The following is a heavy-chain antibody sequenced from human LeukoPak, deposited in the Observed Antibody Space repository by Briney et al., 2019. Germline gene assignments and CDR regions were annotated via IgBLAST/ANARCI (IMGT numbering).Heavy chain of an antibody. CDR1: GFTFSSYA. CDR2: ISYDGSNK. Sequence: GGSLRLSCAASGFTFSSYAMHWVRQAPGKGLEWVAVISYDGSNKYYADSVKGRFTISRDNSKNTLYLQMNSLRAKDTAVYYCATNPLYYDILTGTIFDYWGQGTLVTVSS. J-gene: IGHJ4*02. V-gene: IGHV3-30*04. D-gene: IGHD3-9*01. CDR3: ATNPLYYDILTGTIFDY.